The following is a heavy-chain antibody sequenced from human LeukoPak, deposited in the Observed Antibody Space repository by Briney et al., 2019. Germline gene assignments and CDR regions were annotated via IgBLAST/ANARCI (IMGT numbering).Heavy chain of an antibody. CDR1: GYSFSSYW. J-gene: IGHJ3*02. D-gene: IGHD6-13*01. CDR3: ARQRRNGGIAASNDAFDI. Sequence: GESLKISCKCSGYSFSSYWIGWVRPMPGKGLEWMGIIYPGDSDARYSPSFQGQVTISADKSISTAYLQWSSLKASDTAMYYCARQRRNGGIAASNDAFDIWGQGTMVTVSS. CDR2: IYPGDSDA. V-gene: IGHV5-51*01.